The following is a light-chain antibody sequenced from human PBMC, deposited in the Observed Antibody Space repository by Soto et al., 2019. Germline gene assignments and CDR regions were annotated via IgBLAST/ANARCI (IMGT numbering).Light chain of an antibody. CDR3: QQYGSSPPT. V-gene: IGKV3-20*01. CDR2: GAS. CDR1: QSVSSSY. Sequence: IVLKQSPGTLSLSPGERDTLSCRASQSVSSSYLAWYQQKPGQAPRLLIYGASSRATGIPDRFSGSGSGTDFTLTISRLEPEDFAVYYCQQYGSSPPTFGQGTKVDI. J-gene: IGKJ1*01.